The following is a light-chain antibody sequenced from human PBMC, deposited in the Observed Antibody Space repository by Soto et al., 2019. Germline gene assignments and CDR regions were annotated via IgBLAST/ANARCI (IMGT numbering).Light chain of an antibody. CDR2: EGS. CDR1: TSDVGGYNY. J-gene: IGLJ1*01. Sequence: QSALTQPASVSGSPGQSITISCTGTTSDVGGYNYVSWYQQHPGKAPKLMIYEGSKRPSGVSNRFSGSKSGNTASLTISGLQAEDEADYYCCSYAGSSTPVVFGTGTKLTVL. V-gene: IGLV2-23*01. CDR3: CSYAGSSTPVV.